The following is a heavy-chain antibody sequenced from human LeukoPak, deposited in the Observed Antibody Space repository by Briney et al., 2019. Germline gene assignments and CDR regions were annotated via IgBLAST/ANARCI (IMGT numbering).Heavy chain of an antibody. Sequence: GGSLRLSCAASGFTFSTYAMSWVRQAPGKGLEWVSGISGSGGSTYYADSVKGRFTISRDNSKTTLYLQMNSLRAEDTAVYYCANTRGHPSGFDPWGQGTLVTVSS. CDR2: ISGSGGST. CDR1: GFTFSTYA. V-gene: IGHV3-23*01. CDR3: ANTRGHPSGFDP. D-gene: IGHD2-2*01. J-gene: IGHJ5*02.